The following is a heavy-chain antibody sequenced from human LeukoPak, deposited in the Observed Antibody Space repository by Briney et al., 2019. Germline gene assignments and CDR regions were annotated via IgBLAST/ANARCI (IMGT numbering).Heavy chain of an antibody. CDR2: IYHGGST. CDR3: ARVSIAVAGTGIDY. J-gene: IGHJ4*02. D-gene: IGHD6-19*01. Sequence: SGTLSLTCAVSGGSISSSNWWSWVRQPPGKGLEWIGEIYHGGSTNYNPSLKSRVTISVDKSKNQFSLKLSSVTAADTAVYYCARVSIAVAGTGIDYWGQGTLVTVSS. V-gene: IGHV4-4*02. CDR1: GGSISSSNW.